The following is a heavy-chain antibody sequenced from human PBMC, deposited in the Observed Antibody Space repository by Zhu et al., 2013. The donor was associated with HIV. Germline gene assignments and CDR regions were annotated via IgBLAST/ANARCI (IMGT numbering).Heavy chain of an antibody. Sequence: QVQLVQSGAEVKKPGASVKVSCKASGYTFTSYGISWVRQAPGQGLEWMGWISAYNGNTNYAQKLQGRVTMTTDTSTSTAYMELRSLRSDDTAVYYCARVPSYYCDSSGYYYPRDAFDIWAKGNGHRLF. V-gene: IGHV1-18*01. J-gene: IGHJ3*02. CDR3: ARVPSYYCDSSGYYYPRDAFDI. CDR2: ISAYNGNT. D-gene: IGHD3-22*01. CDR1: GYTFTSYG.